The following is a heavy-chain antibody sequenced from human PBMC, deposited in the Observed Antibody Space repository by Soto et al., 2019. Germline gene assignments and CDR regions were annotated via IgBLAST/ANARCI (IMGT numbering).Heavy chain of an antibody. D-gene: IGHD6-13*01. J-gene: IGHJ5*02. Sequence: PSEPLSLTCAVSGYSISSGSYWGWIRQPPGKGLEWVGGIYHSGSTYYNPSLKSPDTISVDTSKNQFSLQLRSVTAADTAVYYCARGGRFYSSSWYGWFDPWGQGTLVTVSS. CDR3: ARGGRFYSSSWYGWFDP. CDR1: GYSISSGSY. V-gene: IGHV4-38-2*01. CDR2: IYHSGST.